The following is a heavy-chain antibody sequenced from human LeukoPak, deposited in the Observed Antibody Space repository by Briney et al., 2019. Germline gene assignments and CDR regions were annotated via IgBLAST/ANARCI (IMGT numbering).Heavy chain of an antibody. J-gene: IGHJ4*02. CDR3: ASRLVGATVDY. CDR2: IYYSGST. Sequence: SETLSLTCTVSGGSISSSSYYWGWIRQPPGEGLEWIGSIYYSGSTYYNPSLKSRVAISVDTSENQFSLKLSSVTAADTAVYYCASRLVGATVDYWGQGTLVTVSS. V-gene: IGHV4-39*01. D-gene: IGHD1-26*01. CDR1: GGSISSSSYY.